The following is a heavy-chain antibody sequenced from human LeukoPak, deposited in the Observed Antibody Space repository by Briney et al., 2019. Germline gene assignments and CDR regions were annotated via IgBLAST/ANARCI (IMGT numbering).Heavy chain of an antibody. J-gene: IGHJ4*02. CDR2: ISTNGGST. CDR3: VKDRGAEYGGYVD. V-gene: IGHV3-64D*09. CDR1: GFTLSTYA. Sequence: PGGSLRLSCSASGFTLSTYAMHWVRQAPGKGLEYVSAISTNGGSTYYADSVKGRFTISRDNSKNTLYLQMSSLRVEDTAVYYCVKDRGAEYGGYVDWGQGTLVTVSS. D-gene: IGHD5-12*01.